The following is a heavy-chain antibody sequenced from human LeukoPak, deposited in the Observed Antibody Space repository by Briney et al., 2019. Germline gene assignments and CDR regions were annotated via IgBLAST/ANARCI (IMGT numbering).Heavy chain of an antibody. Sequence: PGGSLRLSCAASGFTFSSYAMHWVRQAPGKGLEWVAVISYDGSNKYYADSVRGRFTISRDNSKNTLYLQMSSLRDEDTAVYYCANPRLRGGYLFDYWGQGTLVTVSS. CDR3: ANPRLRGGYLFDY. J-gene: IGHJ4*02. D-gene: IGHD5-12*01. CDR2: ISYDGSNK. V-gene: IGHV3-30*04. CDR1: GFTFSSYA.